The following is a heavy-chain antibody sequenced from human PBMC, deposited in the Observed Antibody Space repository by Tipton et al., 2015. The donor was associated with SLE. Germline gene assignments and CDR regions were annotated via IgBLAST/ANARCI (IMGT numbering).Heavy chain of an antibody. Sequence: TLSLTCTVSPDSIRSHYWAWIRQSPGKGLEYIGYVYHSGDVNHNPSLRGRATISLDTSKSQISLTLTSVTTADTAVYYRTPTARVCHSWGQGILVTVSS. CDR1: PDSIRSHY. V-gene: IGHV4-59*11. D-gene: IGHD2-15*01. CDR2: VYHSGDV. J-gene: IGHJ4*02. CDR3: TPTARVCHS.